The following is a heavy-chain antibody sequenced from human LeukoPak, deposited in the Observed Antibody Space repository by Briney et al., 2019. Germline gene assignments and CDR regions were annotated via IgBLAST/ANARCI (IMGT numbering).Heavy chain of an antibody. CDR3: AKSLAASVDWFDP. Sequence: GGSLRLSCAASGFSISSHSMNWVRQAPGKGLEWVSSISSNSKSTYYADSVKGRFTISRDNAKNSLFLQMNSLRAEDTAVYYCAKSLAASVDWFDPWGQGTLVTVPS. CDR2: ISSNSKST. V-gene: IGHV3-21*01. J-gene: IGHJ5*02. D-gene: IGHD6-6*01. CDR1: GFSISSHS.